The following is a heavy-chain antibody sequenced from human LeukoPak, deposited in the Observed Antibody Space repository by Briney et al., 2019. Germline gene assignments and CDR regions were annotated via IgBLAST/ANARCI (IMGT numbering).Heavy chain of an antibody. CDR3: AKDLRYFDWSYDY. CDR2: ISGSGGST. CDR1: GFTFSSYA. D-gene: IGHD3-9*01. J-gene: IGHJ4*02. Sequence: GGSLSLSCAASGFTFSSYAMSWVRPAPGKGREWVSAISGSGGSTYYADSVKGRFTISRDNSKNTLYLQMNSLRAEDTAVYYCAKDLRYFDWSYDYWGQGTLVTVSS. V-gene: IGHV3-23*01.